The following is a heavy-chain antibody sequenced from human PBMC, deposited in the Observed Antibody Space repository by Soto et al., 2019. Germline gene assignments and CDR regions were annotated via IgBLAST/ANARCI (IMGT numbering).Heavy chain of an antibody. Sequence: QVQLVQSGAEVKKPGASVKVSCKASGYTFTKYGFTWVRQAPGQGLEWMGWISGYKGNTNYAQKFQDRVTMSTDTSTSTAYMELSSLRSDDTAVYYCARDLNIVLKGLSYYFDYWGQGTLVTVSS. J-gene: IGHJ4*02. CDR1: GYTFTKYG. CDR2: ISGYKGNT. D-gene: IGHD2-8*01. CDR3: ARDLNIVLKGLSYYFDY. V-gene: IGHV1-18*01.